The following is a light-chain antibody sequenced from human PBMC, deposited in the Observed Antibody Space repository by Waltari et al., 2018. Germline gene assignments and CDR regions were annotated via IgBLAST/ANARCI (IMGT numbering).Light chain of an antibody. Sequence: EIVLTQSSGTLSLSPGESATLSCRASRRVTSNYLAWYQQKPGQAPRLLIHGASSRATDIPDRFSGSGSGTDFTLTINRLEPEDFAVYYCQQFGSSPFTFGQGTRLEIK. CDR3: QQFGSSPFT. CDR1: RRVTSNY. CDR2: GAS. V-gene: IGKV3-20*01. J-gene: IGKJ5*01.